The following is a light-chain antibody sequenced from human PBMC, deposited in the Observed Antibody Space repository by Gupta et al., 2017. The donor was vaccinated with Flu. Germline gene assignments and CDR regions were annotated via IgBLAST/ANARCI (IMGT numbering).Light chain of an antibody. J-gene: IGKJ2*01. Sequence: QMTQFPSTLAASVGDRVTIICRAGQDIRRWLAWYQQKPGKAPKLLISKASSLESGVPSRFSGSGSGTEYTLTISSLQPDDFATYYCQHGTFGQGTKLEIK. V-gene: IGKV1-5*03. CDR3: QHGT. CDR2: KAS. CDR1: QDIRRW.